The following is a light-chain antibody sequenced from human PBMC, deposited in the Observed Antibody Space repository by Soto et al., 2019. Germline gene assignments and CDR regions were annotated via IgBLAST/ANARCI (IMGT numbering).Light chain of an antibody. CDR2: GAS. CDR1: QSIRNNY. J-gene: IGKJ1*01. CDR3: QQYSTSPLT. V-gene: IGKV3-20*01. Sequence: EIVLTQSPGTLSLSPGERATLSCRASQSIRNNYLAWYQQQPGQAPRLLIYGASNWATGIPDRFRGSGSGTDFTLTISRLEPEDFAVYYCQQYSTSPLTFGQGTKVDIK.